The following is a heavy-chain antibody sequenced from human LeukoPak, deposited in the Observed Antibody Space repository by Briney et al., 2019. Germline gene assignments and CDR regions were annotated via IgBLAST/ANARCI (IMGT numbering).Heavy chain of an antibody. CDR1: AFTFSSYA. V-gene: IGHV3-23*01. D-gene: IGHD4-17*01. CDR3: AKTKTTVTTGWFDP. Sequence: GGSLRLSCAAPAFTFSSYAMSWVRQAPGKGLDWVSAISGSGGSTYYADSVKGRFTISRDNSKNTLYLQMNSLRAEDTAVYYCAKTKTTVTTGWFDPWGQGTLVTVSS. CDR2: ISGSGGST. J-gene: IGHJ5*02.